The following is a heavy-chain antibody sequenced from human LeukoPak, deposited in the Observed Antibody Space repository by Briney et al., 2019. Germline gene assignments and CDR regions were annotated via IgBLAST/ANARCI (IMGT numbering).Heavy chain of an antibody. J-gene: IGHJ4*02. D-gene: IGHD3-22*01. CDR3: ARLGSGYYSYYFDY. CDR1: GYTFTSYA. V-gene: IGHV1-3*01. CDR2: INAGNGNT. Sequence: GPVKVSCKASGYTFTSYAMHWVRQAPGQRLEWMGWINAGNGNTKYSQKFQGRVTITRDTSASTAYMELSSLRSEDTAVYYCARLGSGYYSYYFDYWGQGTLVTVSS.